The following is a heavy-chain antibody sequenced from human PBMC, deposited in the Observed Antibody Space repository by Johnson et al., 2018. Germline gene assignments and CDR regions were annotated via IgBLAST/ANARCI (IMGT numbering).Heavy chain of an antibody. Sequence: VQLVQSGGGLVQPGGSLRLSCAASGFTFSAYWMSWVRQAPGKGLEWVANIKQDGSEKYFVDSVKGRFSISRDHAKTSLFLQMNSLRAEDTAVYYCATYGDGAFAIWGQGTMVTVSS. J-gene: IGHJ3*02. CDR1: GFTFSAYW. CDR3: ATYGDGAFAI. D-gene: IGHD4-17*01. V-gene: IGHV3-7*01. CDR2: IKQDGSEK.